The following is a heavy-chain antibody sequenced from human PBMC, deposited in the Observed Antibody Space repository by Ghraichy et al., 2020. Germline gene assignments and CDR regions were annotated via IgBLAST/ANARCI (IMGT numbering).Heavy chain of an antibody. J-gene: IGHJ4*02. D-gene: IGHD3-3*01. CDR2: ISSSSSYI. V-gene: IGHV3-21*01. Sequence: GGSLRLSCAASGFTFSSYSMNWVRQAPGKGLEWVSSISSSSSYIYYADSVKGRFTISRDNAKNSLYLQMNSLRAEDTAVYYCARGDWSGYCGYWGQGTLVTVSS. CDR3: ARGDWSGYCGY. CDR1: GFTFSSYS.